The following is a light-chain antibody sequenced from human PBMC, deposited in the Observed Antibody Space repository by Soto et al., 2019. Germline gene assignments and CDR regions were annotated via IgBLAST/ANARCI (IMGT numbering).Light chain of an antibody. CDR2: GNS. V-gene: IGLV1-40*01. Sequence: QSVLTQPHSVSGAPGQSVTISCTGSRSNIGAGYDVHWYQQLPGTAPKLLIYGNSNRPSGVPDRFSGSKSGTSASLAITGLQAEDEADYYCQSYDSSLSGFWEFGGGTKLTVL. CDR3: QSYDSSLSGFWE. J-gene: IGLJ3*02. CDR1: RSNIGAGYD.